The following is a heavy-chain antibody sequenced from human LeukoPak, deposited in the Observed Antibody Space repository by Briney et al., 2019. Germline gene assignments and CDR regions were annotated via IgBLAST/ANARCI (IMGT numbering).Heavy chain of an antibody. CDR3: TTAYGDY. Sequence: GGSLRLSCAASGFTFSSYGMHWVRQAPGKGLEWVAFIRYDGSNKYYADSVKGRFTISRDNSKNTLYLQMNSLKTEDTAVYYCTTAYGDYWGQGTLVTVSS. CDR2: IRYDGSNK. J-gene: IGHJ4*02. D-gene: IGHD3-16*01. CDR1: GFTFSSYG. V-gene: IGHV3-30*02.